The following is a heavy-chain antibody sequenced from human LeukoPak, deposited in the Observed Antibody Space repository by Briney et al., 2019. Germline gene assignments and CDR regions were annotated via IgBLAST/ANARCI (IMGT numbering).Heavy chain of an antibody. CDR3: ASLKVRRIGNAFDI. V-gene: IGHV3-21*01. CDR1: GFTLATYS. Sequence: GGSLRLSCAASGFTLATYSMNWVRQAPGKGLEWVSSISSSSAYIYYADSVKGRFTISRDNAKESLFLQMNSLRPEDTALYYCASLKVRRIGNAFDIWGQGTMVTVSS. D-gene: IGHD2/OR15-2a*01. CDR2: ISSSSAYI. J-gene: IGHJ3*02.